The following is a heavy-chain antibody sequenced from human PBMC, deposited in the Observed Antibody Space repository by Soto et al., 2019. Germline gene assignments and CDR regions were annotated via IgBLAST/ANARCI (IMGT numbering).Heavy chain of an antibody. CDR2: IYYSGST. J-gene: IGHJ3*02. CDR1: GGSISSGGYY. CDR3: ARPSGYQLKTGITDAFDI. Sequence: SETLSLTCTVSGGSISSGGYYWSWIRQHPGKGLEWIGYIYYSGSTYYNPSLKSRVTISVDTSKNQFSLKLSSVTAADTAVYYCARPSGYQLKTGITDAFDIWGQGTMVTVSS. V-gene: IGHV4-31*02. D-gene: IGHD3-22*01.